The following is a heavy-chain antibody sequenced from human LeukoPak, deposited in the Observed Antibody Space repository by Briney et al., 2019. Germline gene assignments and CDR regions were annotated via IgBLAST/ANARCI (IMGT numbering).Heavy chain of an antibody. D-gene: IGHD2-2*01. CDR3: VRVVPAANYYYYGMDV. Sequence: GGSLRLSCAASGFTFSSYSMNWVRQAPGKGLEWVSSISSSSSYIYYADSVKGRFTISRDNAKNSLYLQMNSLRAEDTAVYHCVRVVPAANYYYYGMDVWGQGTTVTVSS. J-gene: IGHJ6*02. CDR2: ISSSSSYI. V-gene: IGHV3-21*01. CDR1: GFTFSSYS.